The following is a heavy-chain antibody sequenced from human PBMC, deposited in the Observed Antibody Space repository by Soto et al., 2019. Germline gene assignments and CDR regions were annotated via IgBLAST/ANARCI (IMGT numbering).Heavy chain of an antibody. J-gene: IGHJ6*02. Sequence: EVQLVESGGGLIQPGGSLRLSCAASGFTVSSNYMSWVRQAPGKGLEWVSVIYSGGSTYYADSVKGRFTISRDNTKNTLSLQMNSLRAEDTAVYYCARDPGIAAACTFYYYYGMYVWGQGTTVTVSS. CDR1: GFTVSSNY. CDR2: IYSGGST. CDR3: ARDPGIAAACTFYYYYGMYV. D-gene: IGHD6-13*01. V-gene: IGHV3-53*01.